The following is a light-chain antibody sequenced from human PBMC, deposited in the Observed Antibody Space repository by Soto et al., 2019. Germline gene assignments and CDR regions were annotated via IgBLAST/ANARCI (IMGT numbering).Light chain of an antibody. Sequence: EIVMTQSPATLSVSPGERVTLSCRASQSVSDNLAWYQQKPGQAPRLLIYGASTRATTTPARFSGSESGTEFTLTISSLQSEDFAGYFCQQSNSWPYTFGQGTKLGIK. J-gene: IGKJ2*01. V-gene: IGKV3-15*01. CDR1: QSVSDN. CDR3: QQSNSWPYT. CDR2: GAS.